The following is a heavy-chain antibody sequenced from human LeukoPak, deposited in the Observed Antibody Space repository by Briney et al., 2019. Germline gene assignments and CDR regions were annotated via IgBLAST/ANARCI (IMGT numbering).Heavy chain of an antibody. J-gene: IGHJ3*02. Sequence: PSETLSLTCTVSGGSISGYYWSWIRQPPGKGLEWIGYIYFTGSTNYNPSLKSRVTISVDTSKNQFSLKLSSVTAADTAVYYCAREGGSGAFDIWGQGTMVTVSS. V-gene: IGHV4-59*01. D-gene: IGHD3-16*01. CDR2: IYFTGST. CDR1: GGSISGYY. CDR3: AREGGSGAFDI.